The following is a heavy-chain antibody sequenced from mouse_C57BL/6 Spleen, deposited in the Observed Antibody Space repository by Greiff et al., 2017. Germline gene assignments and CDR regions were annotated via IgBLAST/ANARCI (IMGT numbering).Heavy chain of an antibody. Sequence: ESGPGLVKPSQSLSLTCSVTGYSITSGYYWNWIRQFPGNKLEWMGYISYDGSNNYNPSLKNRISITRDPSKNQFFLKLNSVTTEDTATYYCARDYGSSYSYFDVWGTGTTVTVSS. J-gene: IGHJ1*03. D-gene: IGHD1-1*01. V-gene: IGHV3-6*01. CDR3: ARDYGSSYSYFDV. CDR1: GYSITSGYY. CDR2: ISYDGSN.